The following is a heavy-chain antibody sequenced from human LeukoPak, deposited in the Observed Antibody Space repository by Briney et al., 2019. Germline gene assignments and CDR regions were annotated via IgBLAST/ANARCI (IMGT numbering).Heavy chain of an antibody. CDR1: GFTFSDYA. CDR2: IASKTDGGTT. V-gene: IGHV3-15*04. J-gene: IGHJ4*02. CDR3: TTGIRGD. Sequence: PGGSLRLSCAASGFTFSDYAMSWVRQAPGKRLEWVGRIASKTDGGTTDYAAPVKGRFTISRDDSKNTLFLQMNSLKTEDTAVYYCTTGIRGDCGQGTLVTVSS.